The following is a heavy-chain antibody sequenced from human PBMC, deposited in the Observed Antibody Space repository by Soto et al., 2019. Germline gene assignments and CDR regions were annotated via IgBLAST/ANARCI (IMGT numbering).Heavy chain of an antibody. CDR1: YGSRISRNFY. CDR2: VEYGGST. Sequence: SETLSLTCTFSYGSRISRNFYFSSVHHPPGKGLEWIGSVEYGGSTYDNPSLKSRVTLSADTSKNQFSLKLTSVTAADTAIYYCARHVRGAVTMNWFDPWGHGTLVTVSS. CDR3: ARHVRGAVTMNWFDP. J-gene: IGHJ5*02. V-gene: IGHV4-39*01. D-gene: IGHD3-10*02.